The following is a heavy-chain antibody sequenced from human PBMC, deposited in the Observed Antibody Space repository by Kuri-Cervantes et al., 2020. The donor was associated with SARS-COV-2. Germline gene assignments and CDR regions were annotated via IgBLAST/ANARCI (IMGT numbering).Heavy chain of an antibody. J-gene: IGHJ4*02. Sequence: ESLKISCTVSGGSISSYYWSWIRQHPGKGLEWIGYIYYSGSTYYNPSLKSRVTISVGTSKNQFSLKLSSVTAADTAVYYCARGHTTIFGVVTHIDYWGQGTLVTVSS. CDR1: GGSISSYY. CDR2: IYYSGST. V-gene: IGHV4-59*06. CDR3: ARGHTTIFGVVTHIDY. D-gene: IGHD3-3*01.